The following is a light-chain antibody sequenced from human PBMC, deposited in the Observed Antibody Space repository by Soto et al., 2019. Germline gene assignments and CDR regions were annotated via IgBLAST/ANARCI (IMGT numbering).Light chain of an antibody. J-gene: IGKJ2*01. CDR1: QSVSSSY. V-gene: IGKV3-20*01. Sequence: EIVLTQSPGTPSLSPGERATLSCRASQSVSSSYLAWYQQKPGQAPRLLIYGASSSATGIPDRFSGSGSGTDFTLTISRLEPEDFAVYYCQQYGSSPYTVGQGTKVDIK. CDR2: GAS. CDR3: QQYGSSPYT.